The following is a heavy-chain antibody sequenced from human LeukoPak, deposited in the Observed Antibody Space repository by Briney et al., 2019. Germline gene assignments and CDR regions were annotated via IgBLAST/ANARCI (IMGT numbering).Heavy chain of an antibody. Sequence: SETLSLTCTVSGGSISSSSYYWGWIRQPPGKGLEWIGYIYYSGSAYYNPSLKSRVTISVDTSKNQFSLKLSSVTAADTAVYYCARAGGQWLAPSHFDYWGQGTLVTVSS. V-gene: IGHV4-39*01. CDR1: GGSISSSSYY. J-gene: IGHJ4*02. CDR2: IYYSGSA. CDR3: ARAGGQWLAPSHFDY. D-gene: IGHD6-19*01.